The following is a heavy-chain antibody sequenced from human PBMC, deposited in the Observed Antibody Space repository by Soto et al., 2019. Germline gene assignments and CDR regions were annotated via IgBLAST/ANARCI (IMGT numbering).Heavy chain of an antibody. CDR3: AGADRSALDI. J-gene: IGHJ3*02. Sequence: GGSLRLSCAASGFTVSNKHMSWVRQAPGKGLEWVSTIYSGGSTYYADSVKGRFTISRDNSKNTLSLQMNSLRAEDTAVYYCAGADRSALDIWGQGTMVTVSS. CDR2: IYSGGST. CDR1: GFTVSNKH. V-gene: IGHV3-66*01.